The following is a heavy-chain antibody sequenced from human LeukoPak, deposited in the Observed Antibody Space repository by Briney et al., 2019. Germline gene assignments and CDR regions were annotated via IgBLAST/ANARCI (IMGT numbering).Heavy chain of an antibody. Sequence: QPGGSLRLSCAASGFTFSSYEMNSVRQAPGKGLEWVSYISSSGSTIYYAVSVKGRLTISRDNAKNSLYLQMNSLRAEDTAVYYCARVTRYRSGWFDYWGQGTLVTVSS. V-gene: IGHV3-48*03. CDR3: ARVTRYRSGWFDY. D-gene: IGHD6-19*01. J-gene: IGHJ4*02. CDR1: GFTFSSYE. CDR2: ISSSGSTI.